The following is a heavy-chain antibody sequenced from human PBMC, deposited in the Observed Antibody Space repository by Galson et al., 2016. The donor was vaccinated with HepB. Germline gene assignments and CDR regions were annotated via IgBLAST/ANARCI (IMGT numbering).Heavy chain of an antibody. J-gene: IGHJ6*02. D-gene: IGHD1-26*01. Sequence: SLRLSCATSGFTFKSYSMNWVSQAPGKGLGWVSYISSSSDTIYYADTVKGRFTMSRDNANNLLYLQMTSLRDADTAVYYCARDEWDFAVIGEPYGMDFWGQVTTVTVSS. V-gene: IGHV3-48*02. CDR3: ARDEWDFAVIGEPYGMDF. CDR1: GFTFKSYS. CDR2: ISSSSDTI.